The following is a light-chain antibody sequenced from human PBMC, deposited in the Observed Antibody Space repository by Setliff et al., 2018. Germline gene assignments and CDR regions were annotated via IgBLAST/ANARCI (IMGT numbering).Light chain of an antibody. CDR3: SSYTSSSAL. J-gene: IGLJ1*01. Sequence: QSVLAQPASVSGSPGQSITISCTGTSSDVGGYDFVSWYQQHPGKAPKLMIFDVLNRPSEVSDRFSGSKSGNTASLTITGLQAEDEADYYCSSYTSSSALFGTGTKVTVL. CDR1: SSDVGGYDF. V-gene: IGLV2-14*03. CDR2: DVL.